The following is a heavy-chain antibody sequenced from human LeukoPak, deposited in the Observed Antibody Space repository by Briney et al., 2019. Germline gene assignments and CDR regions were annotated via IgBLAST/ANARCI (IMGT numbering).Heavy chain of an antibody. J-gene: IGHJ4*02. CDR2: ISAYNGNT. CDR1: GYTFTSYG. D-gene: IGHD2-21*02. V-gene: IGHV1-18*01. CDR3: AVTALTLPFDY. Sequence: GASVKVSCNASGYTFTSYGISWVRQAPGQGLEWMGWISAYNGNTNYAQKLQGRVTMTTDTSTSTAYMELRSLRSDDTAVYYCAVTALTLPFDYWGQGTLVTVSS.